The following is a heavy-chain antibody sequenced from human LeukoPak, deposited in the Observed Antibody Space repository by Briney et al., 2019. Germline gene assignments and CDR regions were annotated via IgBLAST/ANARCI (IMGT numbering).Heavy chain of an antibody. D-gene: IGHD6-13*01. J-gene: IGHJ4*02. CDR3: ARTVTGYSSSWSIFDY. CDR2: MNPNSGNT. CDR1: GYTFTSYD. Sequence: SVTVSCKASGYTFTSYDINWVRQATGQGLEWMGWMNPNSGNTGYAQKFQGRVTMTRNTSISTAYMELSSLRSEDTAVYYCARTVTGYSSSWSIFDYWGQGTLVTVSS. V-gene: IGHV1-8*01.